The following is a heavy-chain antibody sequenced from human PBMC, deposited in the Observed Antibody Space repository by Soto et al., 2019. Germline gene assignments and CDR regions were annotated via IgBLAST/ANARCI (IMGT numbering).Heavy chain of an antibody. CDR1: GFTFSDYA. Sequence: VQLVESGGGVVQPGRCLRLSCAASGFTFSDYAMHWVRQAPGKGLEWVAVVSHDGRNTHYAESLKGRFTISRDSSKNTVSLEMTSLRAEDTAVYYCAKGGLHWLVTSDFNYWGQGALVTVSS. V-gene: IGHV3-30*18. J-gene: IGHJ4*02. D-gene: IGHD6-19*01. CDR3: AKGGLHWLVTSDFNY. CDR2: VSHDGRNT.